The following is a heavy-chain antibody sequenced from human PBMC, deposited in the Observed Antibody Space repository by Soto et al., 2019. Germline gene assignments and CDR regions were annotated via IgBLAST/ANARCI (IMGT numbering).Heavy chain of an antibody. J-gene: IGHJ5*02. D-gene: IGHD3-10*01. V-gene: IGHV1-3*01. CDR2: INPGKGHT. CDR3: ARDLGGSGSSWA. Sequence: ASVKVSCKASGYTFTSYTMHWVRQAPGQRLEWMGWINPGKGHTKYSQKFQGRVTITRDTSASTAYMYLSSLISEDTAVYYCARDLGGSGSSWAWGQGTLVTVSS. CDR1: GYTFTSYT.